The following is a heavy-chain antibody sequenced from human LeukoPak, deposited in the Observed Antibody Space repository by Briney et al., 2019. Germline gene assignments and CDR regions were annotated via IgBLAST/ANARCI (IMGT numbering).Heavy chain of an antibody. J-gene: IGHJ4*02. CDR2: IRYDGSNK. V-gene: IGHV3-30*02. CDR1: GFTFSSYG. D-gene: IGHD3-3*01. CDR3: ARNTIFGVPSDY. Sequence: GGSLRLSCAASGFTFSSYGMHWVRQAPGKGLEWVAFIRYDGSNKYYADSVKGRFTISRDNSKNTLYLQMNSLRAEDTAVYYCARNTIFGVPSDYWGQGTLVTVSS.